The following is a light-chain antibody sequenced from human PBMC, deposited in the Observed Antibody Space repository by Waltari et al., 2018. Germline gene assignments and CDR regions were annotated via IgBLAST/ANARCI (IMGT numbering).Light chain of an antibody. CDR1: QSVFYDSNNNNY. J-gene: IGKJ4*01. CDR3: MQVLHAPFT. CDR2: WSS. Sequence: DIVMSQSADSLAVSLGEWATLKCKSSQSVFYDSNNNNYLAWYQQKPGQAPKLLFYWSSTRASGVPDRFSGSGSGPDFTLKISRVEAEDVGVYYCMQVLHAPFTFGGGTKVEIK. V-gene: IGKV4-1*01.